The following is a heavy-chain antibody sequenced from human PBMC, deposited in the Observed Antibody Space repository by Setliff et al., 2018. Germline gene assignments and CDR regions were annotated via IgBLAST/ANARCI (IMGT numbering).Heavy chain of an antibody. CDR1: GGSVSSSSYS. CDR2: IYYSGSS. J-gene: IGHJ4*02. V-gene: IGHV4-39*07. Sequence: KPSETLSLTCTVSGGSVSSSSYSWGWIRQPPGKRLEWIGSIYYSGSSFYYPSLKSRVTMSIDVSKNQFSLKLSSVAAADTAVYYCARVRQYYFDSSGPAFDYWGQGTLVTVPQ. D-gene: IGHD3-22*01. CDR3: ARVRQYYFDSSGPAFDY.